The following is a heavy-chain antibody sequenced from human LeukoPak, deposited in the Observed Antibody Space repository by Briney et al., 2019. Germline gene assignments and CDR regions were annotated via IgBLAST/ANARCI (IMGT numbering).Heavy chain of an antibody. J-gene: IGHJ4*02. V-gene: IGHV1-69*06. CDR2: IIPIFGTA. CDR3: AREDSSGYSFDY. CDR1: GGTFSSYA. Sequence: GASVRVSCKASGGTFSSYAISWVRQAPGQGLEWMGGIIPIFGTANYAQKFQGRVTITADKSTSTAYMELSSLRSEDTAVYYCAREDSSGYSFDYWGQGTLVTVSS. D-gene: IGHD3-22*01.